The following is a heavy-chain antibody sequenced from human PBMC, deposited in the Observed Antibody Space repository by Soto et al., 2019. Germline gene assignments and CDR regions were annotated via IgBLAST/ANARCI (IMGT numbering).Heavy chain of an antibody. V-gene: IGHV4-59*08. CDR2: IYYSGST. Sequence: SETLSLTCTVSGYSISEYYWSWIRQPPGKGLEWIGYIYYSGSTNSNNPSLKSRVAISVDTSKNEFSLKLSSVTAADTAVYYCARVPGYSIGDLWGRGTLVTVSS. CDR3: ARVPGYSIGDL. D-gene: IGHD2-21*01. CDR1: GYSISEYY. J-gene: IGHJ2*01.